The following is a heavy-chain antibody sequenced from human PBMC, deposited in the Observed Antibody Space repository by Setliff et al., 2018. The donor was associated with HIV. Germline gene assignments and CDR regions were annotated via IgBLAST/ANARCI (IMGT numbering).Heavy chain of an antibody. J-gene: IGHJ5*01. CDR1: GDSISGYY. Sequence: PSETLSLTCTVSGDSISGYYWSWIRQFPGKELEWIGLIYSTGSTKYNPSLESRVTMSVDTSKNQVSLKLSSVTAADTAVYYCARTTYSGSYFNDSWGQGTLVTVSS. CDR3: ARTTYSGSYFNDS. CDR2: IYSTGST. V-gene: IGHV4-4*09. D-gene: IGHD1-26*01.